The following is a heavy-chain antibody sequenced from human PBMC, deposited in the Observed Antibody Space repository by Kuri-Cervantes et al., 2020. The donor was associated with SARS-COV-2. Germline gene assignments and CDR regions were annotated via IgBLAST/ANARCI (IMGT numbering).Heavy chain of an antibody. Sequence: LSLTCAASGFTFSTYAMSWVRQAPGKGLEWVSAISGSGGSTYYADSVKGRFTISRDNSKNTLYLQMNSLRAEDTAVYYCAKVGSIFGVVNWFDPWGQGTLVTVSS. V-gene: IGHV3-23*01. CDR2: ISGSGGST. CDR3: AKVGSIFGVVNWFDP. CDR1: GFTFSTYA. J-gene: IGHJ5*02. D-gene: IGHD3-3*01.